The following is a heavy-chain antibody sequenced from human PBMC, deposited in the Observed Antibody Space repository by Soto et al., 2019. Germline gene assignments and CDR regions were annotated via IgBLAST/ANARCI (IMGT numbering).Heavy chain of an antibody. CDR1: GSTFSSST. CDR2: IIDSGGYT. CDR3: AKETYYYYGMDV. Sequence: PGGSLRLSCAASGSTFSSSTMNWVRQAPGKGLEWVSAIIDSGGYTYYADSVKGRFTISRDNSKNTLYLQMNSLRAEDTALYYCAKETYYYYGMDVWGQGTTVTVSS. V-gene: IGHV3-23*01. J-gene: IGHJ6*02.